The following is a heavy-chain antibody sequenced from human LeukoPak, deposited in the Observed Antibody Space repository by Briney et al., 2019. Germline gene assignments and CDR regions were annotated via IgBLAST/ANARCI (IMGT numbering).Heavy chain of an antibody. V-gene: IGHV1-2*02. J-gene: IGHJ6*02. D-gene: IGHD3-10*01. CDR1: GYTFTGYY. CDR3: ASTGELLPYYYGMDV. Sequence: ASVKVSCKASGYTFTGYYMHWVRQAPGQGLEWMGWINPNSGGTNYAQKFQGRVTMTRNTSISTAYMELSSLRSEDTAVYYCASTGELLPYYYGMDVWGQGTTVTVSS. CDR2: INPNSGGT.